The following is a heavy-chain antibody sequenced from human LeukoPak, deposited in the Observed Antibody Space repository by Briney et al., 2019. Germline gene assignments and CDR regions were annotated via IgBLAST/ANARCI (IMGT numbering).Heavy chain of an antibody. D-gene: IGHD1-26*01. V-gene: IGHV3-30*18. CDR2: ISYDGSNQ. J-gene: IGHJ4*02. Sequence: GTSLRLSCAASGFGFSNYAMHWVRQAQGKGLEWVAVISYDGSNQYYADSVKGRFTISRDNSKNTLYLQMNTLRVEDTAVYYCAKDYRYSGSYEFDYWGQGTLVTVSS. CDR1: GFGFSNYA. CDR3: AKDYRYSGSYEFDY.